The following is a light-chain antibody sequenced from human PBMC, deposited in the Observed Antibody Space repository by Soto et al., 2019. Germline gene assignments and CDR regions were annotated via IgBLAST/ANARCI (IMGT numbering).Light chain of an antibody. CDR2: GAS. CDR1: QSVSNNY. V-gene: IGKV3-20*01. J-gene: IGKJ2*01. CDR3: QQYGVSPLMFT. Sequence: EIVLVQSPGTLSLSPGERATLSCRASQSVSNNYLAWYQQKPGQAPRLLIYGASSRATGVPDRFSGSGTGTDFSLTITRLEPEDFAVYYCQQYGVSPLMFTFGQGTKV.